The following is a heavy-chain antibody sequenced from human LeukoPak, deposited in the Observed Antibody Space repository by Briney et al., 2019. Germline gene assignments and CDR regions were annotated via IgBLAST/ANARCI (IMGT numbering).Heavy chain of an antibody. V-gene: IGHV4-34*01. D-gene: IGHD2-21*01. CDR3: ARQPSFVVVNLFDY. CDR1: GGSISSYY. CDR2: INHSGST. Sequence: SETLSLTCAVSGGSISSYYWSWIRQPPGKGLEWIGEINHSGSTNYNPSLKSRVTISVDTSKNQFSLKLSSVTAADTAVYYCARQPSFVVVNLFDYWGQGTLVTVSS. J-gene: IGHJ4*02.